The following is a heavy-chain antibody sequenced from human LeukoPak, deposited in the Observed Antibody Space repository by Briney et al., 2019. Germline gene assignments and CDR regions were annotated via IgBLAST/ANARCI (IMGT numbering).Heavy chain of an antibody. CDR1: GFTFDDYA. CDR3: ATDMSLLGHVDTANPEAFDI. J-gene: IGHJ3*02. CDR2: ISWNSGSI. V-gene: IGHV3-9*01. D-gene: IGHD5-18*01. Sequence: SLRLSCAASGFTFDDYAMHWVRQAPGKGLEWVSGISWNSGSIGYADPVKGRFTISRDNAKNSLYLQMNSLTAEDTALYYCATDMSLLGHVDTANPEAFDIWGQGTMVTVSS.